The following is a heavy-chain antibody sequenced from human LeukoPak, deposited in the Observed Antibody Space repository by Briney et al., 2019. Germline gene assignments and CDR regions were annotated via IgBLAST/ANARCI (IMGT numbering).Heavy chain of an antibody. CDR3: ARDITIFGVAPQNWFDP. V-gene: IGHV4-4*07. D-gene: IGHD3-3*01. Sequence: SETLSLTCTVSGGSISSYYWSWIRQPAGKGLEWIGRIYTSGSTNYNPSLKGRVTMSVDTSKNQFSLKLSSVTAADTAVYYCARDITIFGVAPQNWFDPWGQGTLVTVSS. CDR2: IYTSGST. J-gene: IGHJ5*02. CDR1: GGSISSYY.